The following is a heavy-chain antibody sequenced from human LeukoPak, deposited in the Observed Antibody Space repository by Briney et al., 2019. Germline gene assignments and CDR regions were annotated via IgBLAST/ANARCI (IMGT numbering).Heavy chain of an antibody. D-gene: IGHD1-26*01. CDR3: ASSVGSGSLYDY. Sequence: GGSLRLSCAASGFTVSSNYMSWVRQALGKGLEWVSVIYSGGSTYYADSVKGRFTISRDNSKNTLYLQMNSLRAEDTAVYYCASSVGSGSLYDYWGQGTLVTVSS. V-gene: IGHV3-66*01. J-gene: IGHJ4*02. CDR1: GFTVSSNY. CDR2: IYSGGST.